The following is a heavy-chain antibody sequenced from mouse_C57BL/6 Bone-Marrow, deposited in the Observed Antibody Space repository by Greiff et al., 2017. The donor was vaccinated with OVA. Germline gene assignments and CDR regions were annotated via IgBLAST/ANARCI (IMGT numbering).Heavy chain of an antibody. D-gene: IGHD2-3*01. CDR3: TTWDGYYEAMDY. CDR1: GFNIKDDY. J-gene: IGHJ4*01. V-gene: IGHV14-4*01. CDR2: IDPENGDT. Sequence: VQLKESGAELVRPGASVKLSCTASGFNIKDDYMHWVKQRPEQGLEWIGWIDPENGDTEYASKFQGKATITADTSSNTAYLQLSSLTSEDTAVYYCTTWDGYYEAMDYWGQGTSVTVSA.